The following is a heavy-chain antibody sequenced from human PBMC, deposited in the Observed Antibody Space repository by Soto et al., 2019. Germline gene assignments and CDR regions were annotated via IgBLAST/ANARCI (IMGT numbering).Heavy chain of an antibody. CDR3: ARDITQWLSPGRH. D-gene: IGHD6-19*01. J-gene: IGHJ4*02. CDR1: GGSISSGGYY. Sequence: PSETLSLTCTVSGGSISSGGYYWSWIRQHPGKGLEWIGYIYYSGSTYYNPSLKSRVTISVDTSKNQLSLKLSSVTAADTAVYYCARDITQWLSPGRHWGQGTLVTVSS. V-gene: IGHV4-31*03. CDR2: IYYSGST.